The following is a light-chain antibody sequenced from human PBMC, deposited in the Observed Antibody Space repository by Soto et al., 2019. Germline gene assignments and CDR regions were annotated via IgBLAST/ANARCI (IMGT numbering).Light chain of an antibody. Sequence: DIQMTQSPSSLSAFVGDRVTITCRASQNIINYLNWYQHNPGEGPSLLIYGASSLQSGVPTRFSGRGSGTDFTLTISGLQSEDFGTYYCQQSFRGPPTFGGGTKVEI. J-gene: IGKJ4*01. CDR2: GAS. CDR3: QQSFRGPPT. V-gene: IGKV1-39*01. CDR1: QNIINY.